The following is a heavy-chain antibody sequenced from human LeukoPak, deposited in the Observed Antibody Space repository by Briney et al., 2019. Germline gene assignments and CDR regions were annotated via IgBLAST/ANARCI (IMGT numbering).Heavy chain of an antibody. J-gene: IGHJ4*02. D-gene: IGHD2-2*01. CDR2: INAGNGNT. CDR1: GYTFINYA. Sequence: GASVKVSCKASGYTFINYAMHWVRQAPGQRLEWMGWINAGNGNTKFSQKFQGRVTMTTDTSTSTAYMELRSLRSDDTAVYYCARDKTGYCSSTSCSPFGYWGQGTLVTVSS. CDR3: ARDKTGYCSSTSCSPFGY. V-gene: IGHV1-3*01.